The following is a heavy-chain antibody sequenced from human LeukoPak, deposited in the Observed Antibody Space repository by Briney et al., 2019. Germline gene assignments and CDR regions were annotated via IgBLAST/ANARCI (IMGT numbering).Heavy chain of an antibody. CDR2: ISSSSSYI. CDR1: GFTFSSYE. Sequence: GGSLRLSCAASGFTFSSYEMNWVRQAPGKGLEWVSYISSSSSYIYYADSVKGRFTISRDNAKNSLYLQMNSLRAEDTAVYYCAREMGYCSSTSCQAWGQGTLVTVSS. J-gene: IGHJ5*02. V-gene: IGHV3-21*05. D-gene: IGHD2-2*01. CDR3: AREMGYCSSTSCQA.